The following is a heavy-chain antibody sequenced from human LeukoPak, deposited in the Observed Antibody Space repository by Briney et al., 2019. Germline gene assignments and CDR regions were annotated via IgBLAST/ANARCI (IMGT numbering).Heavy chain of an antibody. V-gene: IGHV3-48*02. Sequence: GGTLRLSCAVSGVTFSAYSMNWLRQAPGEGLEWVSYIGGRGNARNYAASVKGRLTISRDNAKNSLYLQRNSLRDEDTAVYYWARDVHFDYWGLGTLVTVSS. CDR1: GVTFSAYS. CDR3: ARDVHFDY. J-gene: IGHJ4*02. CDR2: IGGRGNAR.